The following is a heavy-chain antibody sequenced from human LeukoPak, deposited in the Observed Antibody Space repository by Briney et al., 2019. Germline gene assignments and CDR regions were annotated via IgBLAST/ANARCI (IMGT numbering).Heavy chain of an antibody. D-gene: IGHD1-14*01. J-gene: IGHJ6*04. CDR3: ARNRRGDYYYGMDV. Sequence: SETLSLTCTVSGGSVSSGSYYWSWIRQPPGKGLEWIGYIYYSGNTNYNPSLKSRVTISVDTSKNQFSLKLSSVTAADTAVYYCARNRRGDYYYGMDVWGKGTTVTVSS. V-gene: IGHV4-61*01. CDR2: IYYSGNT. CDR1: GGSVSSGSYY.